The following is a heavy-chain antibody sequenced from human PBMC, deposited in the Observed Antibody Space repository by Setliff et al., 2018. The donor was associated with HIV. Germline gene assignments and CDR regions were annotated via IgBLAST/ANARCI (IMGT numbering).Heavy chain of an antibody. CDR2: INSSGST. D-gene: IGHD1-26*01. V-gene: IGHV4-59*13. CDR1: GDSITTYY. Sequence: SETLSLTCIVSGDSITTYYWSWIRQSPAKGLEWIGYINSSGSTKYNPSLKSRVTISIDTSKSQLSLRLNSVTAADTAVYYCARGGVGAALVWFDPWGQGTLGTVSS. CDR3: ARGGVGAALVWFDP. J-gene: IGHJ5*02.